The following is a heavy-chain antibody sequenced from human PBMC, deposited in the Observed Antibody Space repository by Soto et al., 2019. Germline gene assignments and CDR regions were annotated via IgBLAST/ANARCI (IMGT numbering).Heavy chain of an antibody. J-gene: IGHJ6*03. CDR3: AADTAFDCSSTSCYYYYYYYMDV. V-gene: IGHV1-58*02. Sequence: SVKVSCKASGFTFTSSAMQWVRQARGQRLEWIGWIVVGSGNTNYAQKFQERVTITRDMSTSTAYMELSSLRSEDTAVYYCAADTAFDCSSTSCYYYYYYYMDVWGKGTTVTVSS. CDR1: GFTFTSSA. D-gene: IGHD2-2*01. CDR2: IVVGSGNT.